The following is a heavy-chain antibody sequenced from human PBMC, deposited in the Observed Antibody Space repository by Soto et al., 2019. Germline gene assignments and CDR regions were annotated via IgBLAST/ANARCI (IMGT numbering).Heavy chain of an antibody. CDR1: GGSINTYNLF. Sequence: QWQLQESGPGLEGPSETLSLTCTVSGGSINTYNLFWAWIRQPPGKGLEWIASIHYSGNAYYNPSLTSRVTISRDTSKNRVSLELSSVTAADTAVYYCARVNVTLDFWGQGTLVTVSS. V-gene: IGHV4-39*01. CDR2: IHYSGNA. J-gene: IGHJ4*02. CDR3: ARVNVTLDF. D-gene: IGHD2-21*02.